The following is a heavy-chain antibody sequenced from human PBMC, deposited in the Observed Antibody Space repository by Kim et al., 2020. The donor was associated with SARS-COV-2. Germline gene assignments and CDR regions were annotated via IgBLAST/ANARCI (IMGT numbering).Heavy chain of an antibody. J-gene: IGHJ4*02. CDR3: LKFSRSSTLTTDC. CDR2: IKYDGSDK. V-gene: IGHV3-7*01. Sequence: GGSLRLSCAASGFIFSNYWMSWVRQAPGKGLEWVANIKYDGSDKVYVDSVKGRFTISRDNAKNSLYLQMNSLRAEDTAVYYCLKFSRSSTLTTDCWGQGT. CDR1: GFIFSNYW. D-gene: IGHD4-17*01.